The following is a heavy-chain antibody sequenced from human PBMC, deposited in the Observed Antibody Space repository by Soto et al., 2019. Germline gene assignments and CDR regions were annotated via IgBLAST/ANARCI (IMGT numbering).Heavy chain of an antibody. CDR1: GFTFSASW. J-gene: IGHJ6*04. CDR2: IKEDGGVT. D-gene: IGHD6-25*01. Sequence: PGESLKISCAASGFTFSASWMSWVRQAPGKGLEWLANIKEDGGVTNYVDSVRGRFSISRDNAKNSLYLQMNSLRADDTAVYYCARDFSSGRHEVWGKGTTVTVSS. V-gene: IGHV3-7*01. CDR3: ARDFSSGRHEV.